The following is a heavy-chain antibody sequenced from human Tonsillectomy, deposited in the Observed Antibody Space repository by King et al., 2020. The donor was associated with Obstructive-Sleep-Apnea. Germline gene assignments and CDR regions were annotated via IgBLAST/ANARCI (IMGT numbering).Heavy chain of an antibody. CDR1: GFTFSSYS. D-gene: IGHD3-22*01. V-gene: IGHV3-21*01. Sequence: VQLVESGGGLVKPGGTLRLSCAASGFTFSSYSLNWVRQAPGKGLEWVSSISRSSDYIYYADSMKGRFTISRDNARNSLYLQMNSLRAEDTAVYYCARDRYYDSSDHDAFDIWGQGTMVTVSS. J-gene: IGHJ3*02. CDR2: ISRSSDYI. CDR3: ARDRYYDSSDHDAFDI.